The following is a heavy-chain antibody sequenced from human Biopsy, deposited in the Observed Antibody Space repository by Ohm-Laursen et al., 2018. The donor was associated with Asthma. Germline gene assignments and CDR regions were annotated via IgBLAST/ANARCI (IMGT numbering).Heavy chain of an antibody. CDR1: GYTFTSYY. D-gene: IGHD1-7*01. J-gene: IGHJ4*02. Sequence: ASVRVSCKASGYTFTSYYMHWVRQAPGQGLEWMGIINPSGGSTSYAQKFQGRVTMTRDTSTSTVYMELSSLRSEDTAVYYCARRGITGTTLDYWGQGTLVTVSS. CDR3: ARRGITGTTLDY. V-gene: IGHV1-46*01. CDR2: INPSGGST.